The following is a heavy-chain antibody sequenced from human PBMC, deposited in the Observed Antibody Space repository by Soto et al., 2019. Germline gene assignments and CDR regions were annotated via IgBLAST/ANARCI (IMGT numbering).Heavy chain of an antibody. D-gene: IGHD2-2*01. CDR2: INPNSGGT. CDR1: GYTFTGYY. V-gene: IGHV1-2*04. CDR3: ARGWGYCSSTSCLDAFDI. Sequence: GESLKISCKASGYTFTGYYMHWVRQAPGQGLEWMGWINPNSGGTNYAQKFQGWVTMTRDTSISTAYMELSRLRSDDAAVYSCARGWGYCSSTSCLDAFDIWGQGTMVTVSS. J-gene: IGHJ3*02.